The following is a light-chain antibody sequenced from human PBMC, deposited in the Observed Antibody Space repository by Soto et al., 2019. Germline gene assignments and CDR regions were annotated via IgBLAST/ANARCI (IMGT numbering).Light chain of an antibody. V-gene: IGKV1-5*03. J-gene: IGKJ1*01. CDR2: KAS. CDR3: QHYNSYSEA. CDR1: QTISSW. Sequence: DIQMTQSRSTLSGSVGDRVTITCRASQTISSWLAWYQQKPGKAPKLLIYKASTLKSGVPSRFSGSGSATEFTLTISRLQPDDFATYYCQHYNSYSEAFGQGTXX.